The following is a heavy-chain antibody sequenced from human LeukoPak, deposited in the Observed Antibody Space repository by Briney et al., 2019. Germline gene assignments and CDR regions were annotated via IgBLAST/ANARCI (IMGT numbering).Heavy chain of an antibody. CDR2: IRFDGSDK. V-gene: IGHV3-30*02. CDR1: GFTFSTYG. J-gene: IGHJ4*02. Sequence: GGSLRLSCAASGFTFSTYGMHWVRRAPGKGLEWVVFIRFDGSDKYYADSVKGRFTISRDNSKNTLYLQMNSLRAEDTAVYYCAKSSGTYYSVDYWGQGTLVTVSS. D-gene: IGHD3-10*01. CDR3: AKSSGTYYSVDY.